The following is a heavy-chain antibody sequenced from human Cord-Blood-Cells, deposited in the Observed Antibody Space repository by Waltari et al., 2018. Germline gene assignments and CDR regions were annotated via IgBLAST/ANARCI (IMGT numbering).Heavy chain of an antibody. Sequence: EVQLVESGGGLIQPGGSLRLSCAACGFTVSSNYISWVRQAPGKGLEWVSVIYSGGSTYYADSVKGRFTISRDNSKNTLYLQMNSLRAEDTAVYYCARAPPGWGSPLHWYFDLWGRGTLVTVSS. V-gene: IGHV3-53*01. CDR2: IYSGGST. J-gene: IGHJ2*01. CDR3: ARAPPGWGSPLHWYFDL. CDR1: GFTVSSNY. D-gene: IGHD7-27*01.